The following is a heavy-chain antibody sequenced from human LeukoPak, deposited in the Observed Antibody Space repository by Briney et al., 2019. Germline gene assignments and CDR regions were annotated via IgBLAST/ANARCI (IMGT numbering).Heavy chain of an antibody. CDR3: ARGGDSSGSYNWFDP. V-gene: IGHV4-59*01. J-gene: IGHJ5*02. CDR1: GGSISSYY. CDR2: IYYSGST. D-gene: IGHD3-22*01. Sequence: SETLSLTCTVSGGSISSYYWSWIRQPPGKGLEWIGYIYYSGSTNYNPSLKSRVTISVDTSKNQFSLKLSSVTAADTAVYYCARGGDSSGSYNWFDPWGQGTLVTVSS.